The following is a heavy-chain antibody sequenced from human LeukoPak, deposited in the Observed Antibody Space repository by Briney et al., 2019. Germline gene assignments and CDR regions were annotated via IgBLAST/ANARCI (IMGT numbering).Heavy chain of an antibody. CDR2: INSDGRST. D-gene: IGHD6-13*01. Sequence: GGSLRLSCAASGFTFSSYWMDWVRHAPGKGLVWVSRINSDGRSTNYADSVKGRFTISRDNAKNTLYLQMNSLRAEDTAVYYCARASAAGIMLDSWGQGTLVTVSS. CDR3: ARASAAGIMLDS. CDR1: GFTFSSYW. V-gene: IGHV3-74*01. J-gene: IGHJ4*02.